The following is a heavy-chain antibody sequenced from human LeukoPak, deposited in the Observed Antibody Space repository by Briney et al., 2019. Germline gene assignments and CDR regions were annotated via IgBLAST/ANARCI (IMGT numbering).Heavy chain of an antibody. J-gene: IGHJ5*02. CDR3: ARERYCSSTSCPNWFDP. Sequence: GGSLRLSCAASGFTVSSNYMSWVRQAPGKGLEWVSVIYSGGSTYNADSVKGRFTISRDNSKNTLYLQMNSLRAEDTAVYYCARERYCSSTSCPNWFDPWGQGTLVTVSS. V-gene: IGHV3-53*01. CDR2: IYSGGST. CDR1: GFTVSSNY. D-gene: IGHD2-2*01.